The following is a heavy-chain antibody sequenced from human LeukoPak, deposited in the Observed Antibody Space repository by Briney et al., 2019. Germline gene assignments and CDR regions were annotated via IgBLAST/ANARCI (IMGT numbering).Heavy chain of an antibody. CDR3: VKTPYSSSTSPFDY. Sequence: PGGSLRLSCSASGFTFSSYAMHWVRQAPGKGLEYVSAISSNGGSTYYADSVKGRFTISRDNSKNTLHLQMSSLRAEDTAVYYCVKTPYSSSTSPFDYWGQGTLVTVSS. V-gene: IGHV3-64D*09. J-gene: IGHJ4*02. D-gene: IGHD6-13*01. CDR1: GFTFSSYA. CDR2: ISSNGGST.